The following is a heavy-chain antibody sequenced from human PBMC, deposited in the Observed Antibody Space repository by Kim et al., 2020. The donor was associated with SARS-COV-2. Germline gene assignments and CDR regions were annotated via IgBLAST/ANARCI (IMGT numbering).Heavy chain of an antibody. Sequence: DSVKGRITISRDNSKNPLYLQRNSLRAEDTAVYYCAREGKGYYYYYGMDVWGQGTTVTVSS. V-gene: IGHV3-30*01. D-gene: IGHD6-13*01. CDR3: AREGKGYYYYYGMDV. J-gene: IGHJ6*02.